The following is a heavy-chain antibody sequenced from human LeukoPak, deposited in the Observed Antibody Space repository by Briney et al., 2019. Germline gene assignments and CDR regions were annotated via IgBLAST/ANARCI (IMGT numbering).Heavy chain of an antibody. V-gene: IGHV3-72*01. CDR1: GLTFSDHY. CDR3: TRSMYGEGRRIIDFDY. J-gene: IGHJ4*02. Sequence: GGSLRLSCAASGLTFSDHYIDWVRQAPGKGLEWVGRSRNKVYSYTTAYAASVIGRFTVSRDDLSATVYLQMNSLKTEDTAVYYCTRSMYGEGRRIIDFDYWGQGTLLTVSS. D-gene: IGHD4/OR15-4a*01. CDR2: SRNKVYSYTT.